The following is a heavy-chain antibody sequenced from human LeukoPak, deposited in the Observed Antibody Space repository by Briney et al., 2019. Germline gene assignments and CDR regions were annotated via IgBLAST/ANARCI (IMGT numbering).Heavy chain of an antibody. J-gene: IGHJ5*02. CDR2: ISGGGDKT. V-gene: IGHV3-23*01. D-gene: IGHD6-13*01. Sequence: TGGSLRLSCAASGFSFSTYAMSWVRQAPGKGLEWVSAISGGGDKTYYADSVKGRFTISRDNSKNTLFVQMNSLRAEDTAAYYCVKCSLAAADTAWFDPWGQGTLVTVSS. CDR1: GFSFSTYA. CDR3: VKCSLAAADTAWFDP.